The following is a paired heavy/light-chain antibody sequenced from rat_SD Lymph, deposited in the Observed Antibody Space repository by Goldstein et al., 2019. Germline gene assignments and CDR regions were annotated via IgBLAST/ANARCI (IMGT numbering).Heavy chain of an antibody. J-gene: IGHJ2*01. CDR3: TREDYGGHY. V-gene: IGHV11-4*01. CDR1: GFTFSDYW. Sequence: EVQLVESGGGLVQPGASLKLSCVASGFTFSDYWMSWVRQTPGKTMEWIGDIKYDGSYTNYAPSLKNRFTISRDNAKSTLYLQMSNVRSEDTATYYCTREDYGGHYWGQGVMVTVSS. D-gene: IGHD1-11*01. CDR2: IKYDGSYT.
Light chain of an antibody. J-gene: IGKJ5*01. V-gene: IGKV8S6*01. Sequence: DIVMTQSPSSLAVSAGDKVTMSCKSSQSLFSSEYQGNYLSWFQQKPGQSPKLLISLASTRETGVPDRFIGSGSGTDFTLTINSVQAEDLAVYYCEQYYSYPLTFGSGTKLEIK. CDR1: QSLFSSEYQGNY. CDR3: EQYYSYPLT. CDR2: LAS.